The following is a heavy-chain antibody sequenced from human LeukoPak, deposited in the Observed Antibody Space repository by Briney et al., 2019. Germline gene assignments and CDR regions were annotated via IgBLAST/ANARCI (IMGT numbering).Heavy chain of an antibody. CDR2: IYYSGST. V-gene: IGHV4-31*03. CDR1: GGSISSGGYY. CDR3: ARDRKEAVTAFYYYYGMDV. J-gene: IGHJ6*02. Sequence: PSETLSLTCTVSGGSISSGGYYWSWTRQHPGKGLEWIGYIYYSGSTYYNPSLKSRVTISVDTSKNQFSLKLSSVTAADTAVYYCARDRKEAVTAFYYYYGMDVWGQGTTVTVSS. D-gene: IGHD2-21*02.